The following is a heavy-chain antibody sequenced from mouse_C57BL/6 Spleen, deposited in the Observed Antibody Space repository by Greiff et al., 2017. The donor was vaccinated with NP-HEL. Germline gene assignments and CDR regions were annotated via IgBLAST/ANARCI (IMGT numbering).Heavy chain of an antibody. D-gene: IGHD2-4*01. CDR2: ISYDGSN. CDR3: AREIYYDYDGAY. V-gene: IGHV3-6*01. Sequence: EVKLVESGPGLVKPSQSLSLTCSVTGYSITSGYYWNWIRQFPGNKLEWMGYISYDGSNNYNPSLKNRISITRDTSKNQFFLKLNSVTTEDTATYYCAREIYYDYDGAYWGQGTLVTVSA. J-gene: IGHJ3*01. CDR1: GYSITSGYY.